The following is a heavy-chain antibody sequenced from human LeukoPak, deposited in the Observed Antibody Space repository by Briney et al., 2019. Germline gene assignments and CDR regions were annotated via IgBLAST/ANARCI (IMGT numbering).Heavy chain of an antibody. J-gene: IGHJ5*02. CDR2: IKQDGSET. CDR3: VRDRPWSSRVPGGVNNWFDP. Sequence: GGSLRLSCAASGFTFRSYWMTWVPQAPGMGLERVANIKQDGSETFYVHSVKGRFTISRDNAKNSLYLQMRAEDTAVYDCVRDRPWSSRVPGGVNNWFDPWGKGTLVTVSS. V-gene: IGHV3-7*01. D-gene: IGHD4/OR15-4a*01. CDR1: GFTFRSYW.